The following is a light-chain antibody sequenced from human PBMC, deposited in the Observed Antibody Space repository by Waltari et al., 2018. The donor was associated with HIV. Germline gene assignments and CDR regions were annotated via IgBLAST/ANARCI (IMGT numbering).Light chain of an antibody. CDR3: QQSYSTPQT. CDR2: AAS. Sequence: DIQMTQSPSSLSASVGDRVTITCRASQSIAIYLNWYQQKPGKAPNLLIYAASSLQSGVPSRFSGSGSGTDFTLTISSLQPEDFATYYCQQSYSTPQTFGQGTKLEIK. CDR1: QSIAIY. J-gene: IGKJ2*01. V-gene: IGKV1-39*01.